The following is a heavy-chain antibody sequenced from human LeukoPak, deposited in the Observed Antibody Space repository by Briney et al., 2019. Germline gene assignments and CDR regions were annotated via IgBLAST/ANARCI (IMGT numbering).Heavy chain of an antibody. CDR3: ARTLAQYCSSTSCYHRKDY. Sequence: GGSLRLSCAASGFTFSSYSMNWVRQAPGKGLEWVSSISSSSSYIYYADSVKGRFTISRDNAKNSLYLQMNSLRSDDTAVYYCARTLAQYCSSTSCYHRKDYWGQGTLVTVSS. CDR1: GFTFSSYS. V-gene: IGHV3-21*04. D-gene: IGHD2-2*01. J-gene: IGHJ4*02. CDR2: ISSSSSYI.